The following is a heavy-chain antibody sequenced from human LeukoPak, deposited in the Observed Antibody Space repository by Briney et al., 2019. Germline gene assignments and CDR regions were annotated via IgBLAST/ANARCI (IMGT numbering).Heavy chain of an antibody. J-gene: IGHJ3*02. V-gene: IGHV4-4*02. D-gene: IGHD3-10*01. CDR2: IYHSGST. CDR3: ARAYYYGSGSYAFDI. Sequence: PSETLSLTCAVSGGSISSSNWWNWVRQPPGKGLEWIGEIYHSGSTNYNPSLKSRVTISVDKSKNQFSLKLSSVTAADTAVYYCARAYYYGSGSYAFDIWGQGTMVTVSS. CDR1: GGSISSSNW.